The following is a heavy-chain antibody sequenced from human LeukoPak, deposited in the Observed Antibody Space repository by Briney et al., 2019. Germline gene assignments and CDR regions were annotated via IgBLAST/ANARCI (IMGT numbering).Heavy chain of an antibody. CDR1: GGSFSGYY. D-gene: IGHD2-2*01. Sequence: SKTLSLTCAVYGGSFSGYYWSWIRQPPGKGLEWIGEINHSGSTNYNPSLKSRVTISVDTSKNQFSLKLSSVTAADTAVYYCARERIVVVPAVPGYMDVWGKGTTVTVSS. V-gene: IGHV4-34*01. J-gene: IGHJ6*03. CDR2: INHSGST. CDR3: ARERIVVVPAVPGYMDV.